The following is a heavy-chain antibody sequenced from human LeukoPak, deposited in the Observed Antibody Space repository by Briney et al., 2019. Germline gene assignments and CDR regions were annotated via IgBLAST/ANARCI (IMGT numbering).Heavy chain of an antibody. CDR1: GFTFSSYE. Sequence: PGGSLRLSCAASGFTFSSYEMNWVRQAPGKGLEWVSYISSSGSTIYYADSVKGRFTISRDNAKNSLYLQMNSLRAEDTAVYYCARDMGYYDFWSGFDYWGQGTLVTVSS. D-gene: IGHD3-3*01. V-gene: IGHV3-48*03. CDR2: ISSSGSTI. CDR3: ARDMGYYDFWSGFDY. J-gene: IGHJ4*02.